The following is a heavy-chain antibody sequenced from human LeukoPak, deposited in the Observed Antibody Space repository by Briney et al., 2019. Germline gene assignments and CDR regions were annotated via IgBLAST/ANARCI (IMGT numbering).Heavy chain of an antibody. V-gene: IGHV4-39*01. CDR1: GGSISSSSYY. CDR2: IYYSGST. J-gene: IGHJ4*02. Sequence: PSETLSLTCTVSGGSISSSSYYWGWIRQPPGKGLEWIGSIYYSGSTYYNPSLKSRVTISVDTSKNQFSLKLSSVTAADTAVYYCARGSSSWRGFDYWGQGTLVTVSS. D-gene: IGHD6-13*01. CDR3: ARGSSSWRGFDY.